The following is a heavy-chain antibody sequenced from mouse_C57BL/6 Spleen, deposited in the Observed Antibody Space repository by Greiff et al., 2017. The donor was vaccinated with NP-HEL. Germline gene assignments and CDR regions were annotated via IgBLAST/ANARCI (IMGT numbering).Heavy chain of an antibody. CDR3: ARSTDGYDWGYAMDY. CDR1: GYSITSGYY. CDR2: ISYDGSN. J-gene: IGHJ4*01. D-gene: IGHD2-2*01. Sequence: DVKLQESGPGLVKPSPSLSLTCSVTGYSITSGYYWNWIRQLPGNKLEWMGYISYDGSNNYNPSFKNRIPITRDTSKNPFCLKLNSVTTEDAASDYYARSTDGYDWGYAMDYWGQGTSVTVSS. V-gene: IGHV3-6*01.